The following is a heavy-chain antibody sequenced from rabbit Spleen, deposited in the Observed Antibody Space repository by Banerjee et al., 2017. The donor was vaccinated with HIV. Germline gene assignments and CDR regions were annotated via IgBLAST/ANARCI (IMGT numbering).Heavy chain of an antibody. CDR2: VGSGATGNT. J-gene: IGHJ6*01. Sequence: QSLEESGGGLVQPEGSLTLTCTASGFSFSSRYYMCWVRQAPGKGLEWIGCVGSGATGNTYYASWAKGRFTISKTSSTTLTLQMTSLTAADTATYFCVRGASSSGYYSLWGPGTLVTVS. CDR1: GFSFSSRYY. D-gene: IGHD1-1*01. CDR3: VRGASSSGYYSL. V-gene: IGHV1S40*01.